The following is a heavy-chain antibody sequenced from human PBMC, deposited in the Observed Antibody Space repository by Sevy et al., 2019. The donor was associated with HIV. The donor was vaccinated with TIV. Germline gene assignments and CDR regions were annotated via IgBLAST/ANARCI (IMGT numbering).Heavy chain of an antibody. CDR1: GFTFSSYS. D-gene: IGHD2-15*01. J-gene: IGHJ3*02. CDR2: ISGLSNYI. V-gene: IGHV3-21*01. CDR3: ARDPLSTLFDASDI. Sequence: GGSLRLSCAASGFTFSSYSMNWVRQAPGKGLEWVSFISGLSNYIYYADSVNGRFTISRDNAKNSVYLQMNSLRAEDTALYYCARDPLSTLFDASDIWGQGTMVTVSS.